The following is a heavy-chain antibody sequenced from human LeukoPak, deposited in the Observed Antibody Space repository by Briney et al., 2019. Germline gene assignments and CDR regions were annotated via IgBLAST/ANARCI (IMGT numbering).Heavy chain of an antibody. CDR2: INHSGST. V-gene: IGHV4-34*01. CDR3: ARGVAHYYHRRSYSDY. D-gene: IGHD3-22*01. J-gene: IGHJ4*02. Sequence: PSETLSLTCAVYGGSFSGYYWSWIRQPPGKGLEWIGEINHSGSTNYNPSLESRVTISVDTSKNQFSLKLSSVTAADTAVYYCARGVAHYYHRRSYSDYWGQGTLVTVSS. CDR1: GGSFSGYY.